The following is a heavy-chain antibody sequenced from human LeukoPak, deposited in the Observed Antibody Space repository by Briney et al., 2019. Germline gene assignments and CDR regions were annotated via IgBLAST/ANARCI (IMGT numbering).Heavy chain of an antibody. CDR3: ASLANYGSARSSHGMDV. J-gene: IGHJ6*02. Sequence: PGRSLRLSCAASGFTFSSYGMHWVRQAPGMGLEWVAVIWYDGSNKYYADSVKGRFTISRDNSKNTLYLQMNSLRAEDTAVYYCASLANYGSARSSHGMDVWGQGTTVTVSS. CDR2: IWYDGSNK. D-gene: IGHD3-10*01. CDR1: GFTFSSYG. V-gene: IGHV3-33*01.